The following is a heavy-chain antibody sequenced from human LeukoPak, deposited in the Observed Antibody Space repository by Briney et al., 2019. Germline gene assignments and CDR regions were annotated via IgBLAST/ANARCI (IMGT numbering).Heavy chain of an antibody. CDR2: IYSGDST. CDR3: AREVATGFSCFDY. Sequence: GGSLRLSCAASGFTVNNNYMNWVRQAPGKGLEWVSLIYSGDSTYYADSVKGRFIISRDNSKNTLYLQMNSLRAEDTAVYYCAREVATGFSCFDYRGQGTLVTVSS. CDR1: GFTVNNNY. D-gene: IGHD2-21*02. V-gene: IGHV3-53*01. J-gene: IGHJ4*02.